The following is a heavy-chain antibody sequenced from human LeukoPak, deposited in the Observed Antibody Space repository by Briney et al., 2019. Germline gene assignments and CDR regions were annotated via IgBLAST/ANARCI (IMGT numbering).Heavy chain of an antibody. CDR2: IYYSGST. V-gene: IGHV4-39*01. D-gene: IGHD4-11*01. CDR3: ARHETYSNLDY. CDR1: GGSISSSSYY. Sequence: SETLSLTCTVSGGSISSSSYYWGWIRQPPGKGLEWIGSIYYSGSTYYNPSLKSRVTISVDTSKNQFSLKLSSVTAADTAVYYCARHETYSNLDYWGQGTLVTVSS. J-gene: IGHJ4*02.